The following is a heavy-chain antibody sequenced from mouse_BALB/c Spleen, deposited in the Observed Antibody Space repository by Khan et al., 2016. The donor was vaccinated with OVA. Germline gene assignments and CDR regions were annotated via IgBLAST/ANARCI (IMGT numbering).Heavy chain of an antibody. V-gene: IGHV1-7*01. J-gene: IGHJ2*01. Sequence: QVQLQQSGAELAKPGASVKMSCKASGYTFINYWILWIKQRPGQGLEWIGYINPSTGYTEYNQNFKDKATLTADKSSSTAYMQLSSRTSEDSTVYYCARRVLRWDFDYWGQGTTLTVSS. CDR2: INPSTGYT. CDR3: ARRVLRWDFDY. D-gene: IGHD1-1*01. CDR1: GYTFINYW.